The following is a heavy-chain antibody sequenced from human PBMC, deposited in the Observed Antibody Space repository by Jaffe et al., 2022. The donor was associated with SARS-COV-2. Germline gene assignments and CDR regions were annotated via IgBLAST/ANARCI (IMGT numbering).Heavy chain of an antibody. J-gene: IGHJ3*02. V-gene: IGHV3-73*02. CDR1: GFTFSGSA. CDR3: TRQDDWNYLGAFDI. Sequence: EVQLVESGGGLVQPGGSLKLSCAASGFTFSGSAMHWVRQASGKGLEWVGRIRSKANSYATAYAASVKGRFTISRDDSKNTAYLQMNSLKTEDTAVYYCTRQDDWNYLGAFDIWGQGTMVTVSS. D-gene: IGHD1-7*01. CDR2: IRSKANSYAT.